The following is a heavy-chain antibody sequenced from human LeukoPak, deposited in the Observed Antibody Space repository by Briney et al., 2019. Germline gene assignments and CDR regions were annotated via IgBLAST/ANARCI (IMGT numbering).Heavy chain of an antibody. J-gene: IGHJ4*02. CDR3: TRDLPDY. CDR1: GFIFSSFW. Sequence: GGSLRLSCAASGFIFSSFWMGWVRQAPGKGLKWVANIKPDGSEKYYVDSVRGRFTISRDNAKNSLYLQMNSLRAEDTALYYCTRDLPDYWGQGTLVTVSS. V-gene: IGHV3-7*01. CDR2: IKPDGSEK.